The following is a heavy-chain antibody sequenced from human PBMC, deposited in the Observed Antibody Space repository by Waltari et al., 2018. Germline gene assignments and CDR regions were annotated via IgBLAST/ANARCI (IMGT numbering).Heavy chain of an antibody. Sequence: QVQLVQSGAEVKKPGSSVKVSCKASGGTFSSYAISWVRQAPGKGLEWMGRIIPIFGTANYAQKFQGRVTITADKSTSTAYMELSSLRSEDTAVYYCARDQVAVAGTSYYGMDVWGQGTTVTVSS. CDR3: ARDQVAVAGTSYYGMDV. V-gene: IGHV1-69*08. J-gene: IGHJ6*02. CDR1: GGTFSSYA. CDR2: IIPIFGTA. D-gene: IGHD6-19*01.